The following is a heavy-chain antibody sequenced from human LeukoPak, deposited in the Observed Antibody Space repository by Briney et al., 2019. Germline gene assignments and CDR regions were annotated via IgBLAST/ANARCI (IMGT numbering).Heavy chain of an antibody. D-gene: IGHD6-19*01. CDR3: ARDRFSGWYPGYFDY. Sequence: GGSLRLSCAASGFTFSSYSMNWVRQAPGKGLEWVSYISSSSSTIYYADSVKGRFTISRDNAKNSLYLQMNSLRAEDTAVYYCARDRFSGWYPGYFDYWGQGTLVTVSS. CDR2: ISSSSSTI. CDR1: GFTFSSYS. V-gene: IGHV3-48*01. J-gene: IGHJ4*02.